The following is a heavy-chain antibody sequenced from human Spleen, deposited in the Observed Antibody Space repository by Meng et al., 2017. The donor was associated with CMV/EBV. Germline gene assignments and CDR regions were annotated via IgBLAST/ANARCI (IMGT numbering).Heavy chain of an antibody. CDR3: ARPGYSSSWDWFDP. J-gene: IGHJ5*02. Sequence: ASVKVSCKASGYTFTSYGISWVRQAPGQGLEWMGWIITYNGNTNYAQKLQGRVTMTRNTSISTAYMELSSLRSEDTAVYYCARPGYSSSWDWFDPWGQGTLVTVSS. V-gene: IGHV1-18*01. D-gene: IGHD6-13*01. CDR1: GYTFTSYG. CDR2: IITYNGNT.